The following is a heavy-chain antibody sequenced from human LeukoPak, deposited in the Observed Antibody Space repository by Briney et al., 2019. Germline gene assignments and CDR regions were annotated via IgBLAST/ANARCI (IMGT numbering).Heavy chain of an antibody. J-gene: IGHJ4*02. CDR2: TYYRSKWYN. Sequence: SQTLSLTCAISGDSVSSYSAAWNWIRQSPSRGLEWLGRTYYRSKWYNDYAVSVQIRITINPDTSKNQFSLQLNSVTPEDTAVYYCARDYDFWSGYYFFFDYWGQGTLVTVSS. CDR3: ARDYDFWSGYYFFFDY. D-gene: IGHD3-3*01. CDR1: GDSVSSYSAA. V-gene: IGHV6-1*01.